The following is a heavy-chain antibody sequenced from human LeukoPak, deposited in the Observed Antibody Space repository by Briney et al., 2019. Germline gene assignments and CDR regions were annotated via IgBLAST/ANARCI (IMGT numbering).Heavy chain of an antibody. Sequence: ASVKVSCKASGCTFTSYDINRVRQATGQGLEWMGWMNPNSGNTGYAQKFQGRVTMTRNTSISTAYMELSSLRSEDTAVYYCARIRKGTVTRRGWFDPWGQGTLVTVSS. CDR2: MNPNSGNT. CDR3: ARIRKGTVTRRGWFDP. J-gene: IGHJ5*02. V-gene: IGHV1-8*01. D-gene: IGHD4-17*01. CDR1: GCTFTSYD.